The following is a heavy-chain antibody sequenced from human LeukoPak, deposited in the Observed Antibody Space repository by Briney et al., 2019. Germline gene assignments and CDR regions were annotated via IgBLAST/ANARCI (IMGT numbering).Heavy chain of an antibody. J-gene: IGHJ6*02. CDR2: INPNSGDT. V-gene: IGHV1-2*02. CDR1: GYTFTDYY. CDR3: ARSERRLDISHYYYPMDV. D-gene: IGHD1-1*01. Sequence: ASVRVSCKASGYTFTDYYIHLVRQAPGQALEWMGWINPNSGDTKYPQNFQDRVTMTRDTSTTTAYMDLTRLKSEGTAVYYCARSERRLDISHYYYPMDVWGQGTTVTVSS.